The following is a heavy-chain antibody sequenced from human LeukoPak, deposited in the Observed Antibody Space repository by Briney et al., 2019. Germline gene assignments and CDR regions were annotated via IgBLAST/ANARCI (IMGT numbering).Heavy chain of an antibody. CDR2: MYLSGTT. CDR1: GDSINSLDL. CDR3: SGLGGRFSSGLYYYYFDY. J-gene: IGHJ4*02. Sequence: SETLSLTCTVSGDSINSLDLWSWVRQPPGKGLEWIGEMYLSGTTHSNLSVKSRVTISIDKSKNQFFLNLSSVTAADTAVYYLSGLGGRFSSGLYYYYFDYWGQGTLVTVSS. D-gene: IGHD3-22*01. V-gene: IGHV4-4*02.